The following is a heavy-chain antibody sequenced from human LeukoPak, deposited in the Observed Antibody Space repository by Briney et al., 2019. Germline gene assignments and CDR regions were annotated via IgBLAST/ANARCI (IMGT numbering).Heavy chain of an antibody. CDR2: INHSGST. J-gene: IGHJ5*02. D-gene: IGHD2-2*01. V-gene: IGHV4-34*01. CDR1: GGSFSGYY. CDR3: ARVADNCSSTSCCRGRRLKLTPNLFDP. Sequence: PSETLSLTCAVYGGSFSGYYWSWIRQPPGKGLEWIGEINHSGSTNYNPSLHSRVTISVDTSKNQFSLKLSSVTAAETAVYYCARVADNCSSTSCCRGRRLKLTPNLFDPWGQGTLVTVSS.